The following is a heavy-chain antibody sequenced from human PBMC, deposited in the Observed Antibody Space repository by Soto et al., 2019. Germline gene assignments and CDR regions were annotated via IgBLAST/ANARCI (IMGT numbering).Heavy chain of an antibody. CDR1: GGSISSGDYY. CDR3: DKEPVAITIFGVSGMDV. D-gene: IGHD3-3*01. V-gene: IGHV4-30-4*01. Sequence: QVQLQESGPGLVKPSQTLSLTCTVSGGSISSGDYYWSWIRQPPGKGLEWIGYIYYSGSTYYNPSLNSRVTLSVDTAKNQYSLNLSPMTAADKDVYYCDKEPVAITIFGVSGMDVWGRGTTVTVSS. CDR2: IYYSGST. J-gene: IGHJ6*02.